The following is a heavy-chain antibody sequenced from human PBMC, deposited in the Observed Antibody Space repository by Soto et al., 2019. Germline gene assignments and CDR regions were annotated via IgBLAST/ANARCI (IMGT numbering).Heavy chain of an antibody. V-gene: IGHV3-21*01. D-gene: IGHD2-2*01. Sequence: EVQLVESGGGLVKPGGSLRLSCAASGFTFSTYIMNWVRQAPGKGLEWVSSISSSSTYIYYADSVKGRFTISRDNAKNSLYLQMNSLRAEDTAVYYGARGGYCSSTSCPRLPVDYWGQGTLVTVSS. CDR3: ARGGYCSSTSCPRLPVDY. J-gene: IGHJ4*02. CDR2: ISSSSTYI. CDR1: GFTFSTYI.